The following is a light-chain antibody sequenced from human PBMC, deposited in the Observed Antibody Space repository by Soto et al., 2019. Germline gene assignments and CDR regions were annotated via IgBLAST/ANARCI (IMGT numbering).Light chain of an antibody. Sequence: DIQMTQSPSSLSASVGDRVTITCQASQDISNYLNWYQQKPGKAPKLLIYDASNLETGVPSRFSGSGSGTDFTFTISSLQPDDIATYYCQQYDNLLTFGGGTKVDIK. J-gene: IGKJ4*01. CDR3: QQYDNLLT. V-gene: IGKV1-33*01. CDR2: DAS. CDR1: QDISNY.